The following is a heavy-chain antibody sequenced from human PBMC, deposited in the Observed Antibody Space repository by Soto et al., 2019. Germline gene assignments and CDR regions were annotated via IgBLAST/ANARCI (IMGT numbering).Heavy chain of an antibody. CDR1: GFTVSSKY. D-gene: IGHD6-19*01. CDR3: VQTTGWPGFDF. Sequence: EVQLVESGGGLIQPGGSLRLSCAASGFTVSSKYMTWVRQAPGKGLEWVSVIYGGGTTYDADSVKGRFTISRDNSKNTLYLQVNSLRAEDTAVYYCVQTTGWPGFDFWGQGTLVTVSS. CDR2: IYGGGTT. V-gene: IGHV3-53*01. J-gene: IGHJ4*02.